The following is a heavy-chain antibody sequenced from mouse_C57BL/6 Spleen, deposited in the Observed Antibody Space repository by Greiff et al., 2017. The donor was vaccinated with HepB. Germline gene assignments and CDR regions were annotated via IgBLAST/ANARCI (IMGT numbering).Heavy chain of an antibody. V-gene: IGHV1-62-2*01. D-gene: IGHD2-4*01. J-gene: IGHJ4*01. Sequence: VQLQQSGAELVKPGASVKLSCKASGYTFTEYTIHWVKQRSGQGLEWIGWFYPGSGSIKYNEKFKDKATLTADKSSSTSYMELSRLTSEDSAVYFCARHEEGGYDDDDAMDYWGQGTSVTVSS. CDR3: ARHEEGGYDDDDAMDY. CDR2: FYPGSGSI. CDR1: GYTFTEYT.